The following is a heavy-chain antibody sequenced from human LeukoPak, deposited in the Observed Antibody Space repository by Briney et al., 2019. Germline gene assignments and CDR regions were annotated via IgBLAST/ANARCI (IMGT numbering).Heavy chain of an antibody. V-gene: IGHV3-7*01. CDR2: IKHDPSET. Sequence: GGSLRLSCAASGFTFSTSWMSWVRQAPGKGLEWVANIKHDPSETNYVDSVKGRFTISRGNAKNSLYLQMNSLRAEDTAVYYCARPRVPDSWGQGTLVTVSS. CDR1: GFTFSTSW. J-gene: IGHJ4*02. CDR3: ARPRVPDS.